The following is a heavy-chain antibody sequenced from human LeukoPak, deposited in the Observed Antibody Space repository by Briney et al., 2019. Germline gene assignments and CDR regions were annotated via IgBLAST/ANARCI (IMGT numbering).Heavy chain of an antibody. CDR2: ISSSGGSI. Sequence: GGSLRLSCAASGFTFSDYYMSWIRQAPGKGLEWVSYISSSGGSIYYADSVKGRFTISRDNAKNSLYPQMNSLRAEDTAVYYCARASQWLPTDYWGQGTLVTVCS. J-gene: IGHJ4*02. D-gene: IGHD6-19*01. CDR3: ARASQWLPTDY. CDR1: GFTFSDYY. V-gene: IGHV3-11*04.